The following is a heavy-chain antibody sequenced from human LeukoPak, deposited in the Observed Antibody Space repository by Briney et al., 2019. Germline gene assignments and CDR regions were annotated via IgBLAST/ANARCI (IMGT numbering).Heavy chain of an antibody. CDR3: ARESSGSGSYYKGAFDY. CDR1: GFTFSSYS. D-gene: IGHD3-10*01. Sequence: GGSLRLSCAASGFTFSSYSMNWVRQAPGKGLEWVSYISSSSSTIYYADSVKGRFTISRDNAKNSLYLQMNSLRAEDTAVYYCARESSGSGSYYKGAFDYWGQGTLVTVSS. J-gene: IGHJ4*02. CDR2: ISSSSSTI. V-gene: IGHV3-48*01.